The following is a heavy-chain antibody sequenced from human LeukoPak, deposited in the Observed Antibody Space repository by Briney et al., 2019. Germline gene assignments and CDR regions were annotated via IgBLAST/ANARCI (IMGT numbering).Heavy chain of an antibody. J-gene: IGHJ4*02. CDR1: GYSISSGYY. CDR3: ARRGWFGELSFDY. V-gene: IGHV4-38-2*02. CDR2: IYHSGST. D-gene: IGHD3-10*01. Sequence: SETLSLTCTVSGYSISSGYYWGWIRQPPGKGLEWIGSIYHSGSTYYNPSLKSRVTISVDTSKNQFSLKLSSVTAADTAVYYCARRGWFGELSFDYWGQGTLATVSS.